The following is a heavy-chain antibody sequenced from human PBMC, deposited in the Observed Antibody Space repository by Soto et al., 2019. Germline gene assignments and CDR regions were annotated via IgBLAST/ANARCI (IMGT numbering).Heavy chain of an antibody. V-gene: IGHV3-64D*06. CDR2: ISTNGGST. J-gene: IGHJ4*02. CDR1: GFTFSSYA. CDR3: VKGEYYYDSSGYYPFDY. Sequence: SLRLSHSASGFTFSSYAMHWVRQAPGKGPEYVSSISTNGGSTHYADSVKGRFTISRDNSKNTQYLQMSSLRADDTAVYYCVKGEYYYDSSGYYPFDYWGQGTLVTVSS. D-gene: IGHD3-22*01.